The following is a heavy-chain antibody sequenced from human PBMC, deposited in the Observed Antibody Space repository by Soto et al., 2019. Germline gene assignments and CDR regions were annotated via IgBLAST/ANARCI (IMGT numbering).Heavy chain of an antibody. J-gene: IGHJ6*02. CDR3: AGGDYYHSSGYYFYYYTMDV. Sequence: SETLSLTCPVSGGSINSGRNFWGWIRQPPGKGLEWIGSMFSSGDTYYNPSLKNRVTISVETSKSQFSLKLSSVTAADTAVYYCAGGDYYHSSGYYFYYYTMDVWGQGTTVTVSS. V-gene: IGHV4-39*01. CDR1: GGSINSGRNF. CDR2: MFSSGDT. D-gene: IGHD3-22*01.